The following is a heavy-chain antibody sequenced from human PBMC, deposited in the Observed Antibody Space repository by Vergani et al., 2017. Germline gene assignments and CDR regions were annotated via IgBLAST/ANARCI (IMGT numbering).Heavy chain of an antibody. Sequence: QVQLQQWGPGLLKPSETLSLTCAVYGGSLSGYYWSWIRLAPGKGLEWIGRIYTSGITTYNPSLKSRVTISIDKSKNQFSLQLTSVTAADTAFYFCATSRVSRWGQGTLVTVSS. J-gene: IGHJ1*01. CDR2: IYTSGIT. D-gene: IGHD2-2*01. CDR3: ATSRVSR. V-gene: IGHV4-59*10. CDR1: GGSLSGYY.